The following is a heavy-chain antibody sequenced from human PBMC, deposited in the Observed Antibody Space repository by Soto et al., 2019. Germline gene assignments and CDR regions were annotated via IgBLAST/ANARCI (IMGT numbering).Heavy chain of an antibody. Sequence: SETLSLTCAVSGYSISSGYYWGWIRQPPGKGLEWIGSIYHSGSTYYNPSLKSRVTISVDTSKNQFSLKLSSVTAADTAVYYCARSTPHYDFWSGSSEYNWFDPWGQGTLVTVSS. CDR2: IYHSGST. J-gene: IGHJ5*02. CDR1: GYSISSGYY. V-gene: IGHV4-38-2*01. D-gene: IGHD3-3*01. CDR3: ARSTPHYDFWSGSSEYNWFDP.